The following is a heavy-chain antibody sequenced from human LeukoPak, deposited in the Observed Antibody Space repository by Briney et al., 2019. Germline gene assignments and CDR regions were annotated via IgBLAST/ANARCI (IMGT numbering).Heavy chain of an antibody. CDR3: ARGSYYDSSGYYF. J-gene: IGHJ4*02. V-gene: IGHV3-33*01. Sequence: GRSLRLSCAASGFTFRSYGMHWVRQAPGKGLEWVAVIWYDGSNKYYADSVKGRFTISRDNSKNTLYLQMNSLRAEDTAVYYCARGSYYDSSGYYFWGQGTLVTVSS. CDR1: GFTFRSYG. CDR2: IWYDGSNK. D-gene: IGHD3-22*01.